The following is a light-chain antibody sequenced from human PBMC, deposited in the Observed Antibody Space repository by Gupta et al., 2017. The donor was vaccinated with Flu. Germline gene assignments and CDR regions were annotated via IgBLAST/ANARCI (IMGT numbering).Light chain of an antibody. CDR2: EVS. CDR1: NTDVGAYNY. Sequence: QSALTPPASVSGSPGQSVTISCTGTNTDVGAYNYVSWYQQYPGKAPKLMIYEVSYRSSGVSQRFSGSKSGNTASLIISGLQPDDEADYYCASYARNIALVFGGGTKLTVL. J-gene: IGLJ2*01. CDR3: ASYARNIALV. V-gene: IGLV2-14*01.